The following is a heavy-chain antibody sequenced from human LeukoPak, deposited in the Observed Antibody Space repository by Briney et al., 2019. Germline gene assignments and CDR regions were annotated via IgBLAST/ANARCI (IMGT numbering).Heavy chain of an antibody. Sequence: ASVKVSCKASGYTFTSYGISWVRQAPGQGLEWMGWISAYNGNTNYAQKLQGRVTMTTDTSTSTAYMELRSLRSGDTAVYYCARDHVIVGDDAFDIWGQGTMVTVSS. J-gene: IGHJ3*02. CDR2: ISAYNGNT. CDR1: GYTFTSYG. D-gene: IGHD3-22*01. V-gene: IGHV1-18*01. CDR3: ARDHVIVGDDAFDI.